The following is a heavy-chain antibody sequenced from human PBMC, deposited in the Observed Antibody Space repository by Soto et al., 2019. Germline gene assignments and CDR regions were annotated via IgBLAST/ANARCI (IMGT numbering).Heavy chain of an antibody. D-gene: IGHD5-12*01. CDR1: GGTFCSYA. CDR3: ATSHVDIVATFTY. Sequence: GASVKVSCKASGGTFCSYAISWVRQAPGQGLEWMGGIIPIFGTANYAQKFQGRVTITADESTSTAYMELSSPRSEDTAVYYCATSHVDIVATFTYWGQGTLVTVSS. V-gene: IGHV1-69*13. J-gene: IGHJ4*02. CDR2: IIPIFGTA.